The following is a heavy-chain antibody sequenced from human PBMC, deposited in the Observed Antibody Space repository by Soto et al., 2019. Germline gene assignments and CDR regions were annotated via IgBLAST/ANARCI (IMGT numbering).Heavy chain of an antibody. V-gene: IGHV3-74*01. J-gene: IGHJ4*02. Sequence: EVQLVESGGGLVQPGESLSLSCAASGFTFSSYWMHWVRHAPGKGLVWVSRINSDGSSTSYAGSVKGRFTISRDNAKNTLYLQMNSLRAEDTAMYYCVRTSLVVAAATREDYWGQGTLVTVSS. CDR2: INSDGSST. D-gene: IGHD2-15*01. CDR1: GFTFSSYW. CDR3: VRTSLVVAAATREDY.